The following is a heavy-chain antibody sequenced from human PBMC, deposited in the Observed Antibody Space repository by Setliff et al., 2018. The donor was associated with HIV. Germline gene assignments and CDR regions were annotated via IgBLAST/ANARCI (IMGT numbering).Heavy chain of an antibody. D-gene: IGHD3-10*01. V-gene: IGHV1-69*05. CDR2: IIPIFGTA. CDR1: GGTFSSYA. Sequence: VASVKVSCKASGGTFSSYAISWVRQAPGQGLEWMGGIIPIFGTANYAQKFQGRVTITTDESTSTAYMELSSLRSEDTAVYYCARDNYPSGSLERYYYYYMDVWG. CDR3: ARDNYPSGSLERYYYYYMDV. J-gene: IGHJ6*03.